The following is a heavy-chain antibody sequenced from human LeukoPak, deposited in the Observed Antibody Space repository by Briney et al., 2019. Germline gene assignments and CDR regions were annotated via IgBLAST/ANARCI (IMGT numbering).Heavy chain of an antibody. CDR3: ASGKIITGTDDY. CDR1: GGTSSSYA. D-gene: IGHD1-20*01. V-gene: IGHV1-69*04. J-gene: IGHJ4*02. CDR2: IIPILGIA. Sequence: ASVKVSCKASGGTSSSYAISWVRQAPGQGLEWMGRIIPILGIANYAQKFQGRVTITADKSTSTAYMELSSLRSEDTAVYYCASGKIITGTDDYWGQGTLVTVSS.